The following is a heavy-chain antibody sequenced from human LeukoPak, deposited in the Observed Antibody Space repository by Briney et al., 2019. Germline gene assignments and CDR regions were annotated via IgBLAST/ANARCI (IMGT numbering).Heavy chain of an antibody. J-gene: IGHJ6*02. V-gene: IGHV3-33*01. CDR3: ARDLGGPQYYDILTGLYYYYYYGMDV. CDR2: IWYDGSDK. CDR1: GFTFSSYG. D-gene: IGHD3-9*01. Sequence: GGSLRLSCAASGFTFSSYGMHWVRQAPGKGLEWVAVIWYDGSDKYYADSVKGRFTISRDNSKNTLYLQMNSLRAEDTAVYYCARDLGGPQYYDILTGLYYYYYYGMDVWGQGTTVTVSS.